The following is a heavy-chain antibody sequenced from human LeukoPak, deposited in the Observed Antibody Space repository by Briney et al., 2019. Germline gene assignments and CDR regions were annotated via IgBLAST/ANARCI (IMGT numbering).Heavy chain of an antibody. CDR3: ARRGIIAAAGRGYNWFDP. Sequence: ASVKVSCKASGYTFTSYDINWVRQATGQGLEWMGWMNPNSGNTGYAQKFQGRVTMTRNTAISTAYMELSSLRSEDTAVYYCARRGIIAAAGRGYNWFDPWGQGTLVTVSS. D-gene: IGHD6-13*01. J-gene: IGHJ5*02. CDR2: MNPNSGNT. V-gene: IGHV1-8*01. CDR1: GYTFTSYD.